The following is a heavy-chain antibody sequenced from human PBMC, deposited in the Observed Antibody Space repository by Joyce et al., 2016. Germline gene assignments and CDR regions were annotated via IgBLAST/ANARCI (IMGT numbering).Heavy chain of an antibody. D-gene: IGHD2-21*02. V-gene: IGHV1-18*01. J-gene: IGHJ4*02. Sequence: QVQPVQSGAEVKKHGASVTVSCTASGYTFTSHVISWVQQAPGHGLEWMGWISAYNGDTRHTQKVQGRVTMTTDTSTSTAYMELRSLRSDDTAVYYCARMSCGGDCYDFDYWGQGTLVTVSS. CDR2: ISAYNGDT. CDR1: GYTFTSHV. CDR3: ARMSCGGDCYDFDY.